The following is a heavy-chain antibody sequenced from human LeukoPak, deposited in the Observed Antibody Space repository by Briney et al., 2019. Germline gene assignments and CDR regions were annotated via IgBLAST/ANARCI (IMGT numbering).Heavy chain of an antibody. CDR1: GFTFSSYS. J-gene: IGHJ4*02. D-gene: IGHD4-17*01. Sequence: GGSLGLSCAASGFTFSSYSMNWIRQAPGKGLEWVSSISSSTSCIYYADSVKGRFTISKDNAKNSLYLQMNSLRAEDTAVYYCARAGGSTVSHSDYWGQGTLVTVSS. CDR2: ISSSTSCI. V-gene: IGHV3-21*01. CDR3: ARAGGSTVSHSDY.